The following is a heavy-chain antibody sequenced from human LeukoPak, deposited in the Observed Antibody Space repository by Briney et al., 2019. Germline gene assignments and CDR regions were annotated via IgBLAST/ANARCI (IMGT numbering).Heavy chain of an antibody. D-gene: IGHD6-19*01. CDR1: GYTFTSYG. Sequence: ASVKVSCKASGYTFTSYGISWVRQAPGQGLEWMGWISAYNGNTNYAQKFQGRVTITTDESTSTAYMELSSLRSEDTAVYYCASGAPGSGRNYWGQGTLVTVSS. CDR3: ASGAPGSGRNY. CDR2: ISAYNGNT. J-gene: IGHJ4*02. V-gene: IGHV1-18*01.